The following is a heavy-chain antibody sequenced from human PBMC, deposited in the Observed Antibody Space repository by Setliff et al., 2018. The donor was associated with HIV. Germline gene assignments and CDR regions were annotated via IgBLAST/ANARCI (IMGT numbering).Heavy chain of an antibody. CDR3: ARRAGYTSSWYREDYYYMDV. D-gene: IGHD6-13*01. CDR2: IKQDGSEK. V-gene: IGHV3-7*02. CDR1: GFTFSTYW. J-gene: IGHJ6*03. Sequence: GGSLRLSCAASGFTFSTYWMSWVRQAPGKGLEWVANIKQDGSEKNYPGSVKGRFTISRENAKNSLYLQMNSLRAGDTAVYYCARRAGYTSSWYREDYYYMDVWGEGTTVTVSS.